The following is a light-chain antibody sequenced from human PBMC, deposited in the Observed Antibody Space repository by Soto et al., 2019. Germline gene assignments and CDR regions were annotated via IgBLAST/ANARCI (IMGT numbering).Light chain of an antibody. CDR3: QQLNSYPLT. Sequence: IQLTQSPSSLSASVGDRVTNTCRASQAFSSYLAWYQKNPGKAPKLLIYAVSFLQSGFPSSFSGIGSGTDFTLTFSSLQPEDFATYYCQQLNSYPLTFGGGTKV. CDR2: AVS. CDR1: QAFSSY. V-gene: IGKV1-9*01. J-gene: IGKJ4*01.